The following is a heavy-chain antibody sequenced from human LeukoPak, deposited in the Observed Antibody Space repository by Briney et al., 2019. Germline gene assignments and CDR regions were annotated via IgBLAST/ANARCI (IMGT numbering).Heavy chain of an antibody. CDR3: ARHQTYNYGSGSHKYTSIDP. CDR1: GGSISNNFYY. V-gene: IGHV4-39*01. Sequence: SETLSLTCTVSGGSISNNFYYWAWIRQPPGKGLEWIGSTHYSGSTYNNPSLESRVTLFVDTSKKQFSLKLSSVTAADTSVYYCARHQTYNYGSGSHKYTSIDPWGQGILVTVSS. J-gene: IGHJ5*02. D-gene: IGHD3-10*01. CDR2: THYSGST.